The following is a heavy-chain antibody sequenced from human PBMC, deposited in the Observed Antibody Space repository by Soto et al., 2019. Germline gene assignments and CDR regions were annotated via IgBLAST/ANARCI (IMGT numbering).Heavy chain of an antibody. V-gene: IGHV1-58*01. D-gene: IGHD3-10*01. Sequence: QMQLVQSGPEVKKPGTSVKVSCKASGFNFASSAVQWVRQARGQRLEWIGWIVVGSGNTNYAQKCQERVTMTRDMSTSTAYLELSSLRSEDTAVYYCAADMGYYGSGSYFYYYYGMDVWGQGTTVTVSS. CDR1: GFNFASSA. CDR2: IVVGSGNT. CDR3: AADMGYYGSGSYFYYYYGMDV. J-gene: IGHJ6*02.